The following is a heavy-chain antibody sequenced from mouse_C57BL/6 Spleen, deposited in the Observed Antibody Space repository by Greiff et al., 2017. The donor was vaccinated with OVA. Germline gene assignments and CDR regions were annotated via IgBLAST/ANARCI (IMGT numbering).Heavy chain of an antibody. Sequence: QVQLQQSGAELVKPGASVKISCKASGYAFSSYWMNWVKQRPGKGLEWIGQIYPGDGDTNYNGKFKGKATLTADKSSSTAYMQLSSLTSEDSAVYFCARSNYDYENWYFDVWGTGTTVTVSS. CDR3: ARSNYDYENWYFDV. D-gene: IGHD2-4*01. V-gene: IGHV1-80*01. J-gene: IGHJ1*03. CDR1: GYAFSSYW. CDR2: IYPGDGDT.